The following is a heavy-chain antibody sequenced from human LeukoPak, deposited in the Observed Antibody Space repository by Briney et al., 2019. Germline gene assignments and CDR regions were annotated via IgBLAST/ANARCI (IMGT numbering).Heavy chain of an antibody. CDR3: ASHRILRGVVVPVSFDY. CDR1: GGSISSYY. Sequence: PSETLSLTCTVSGGSISSYYWSWIRQPPGKGLEWIGYIYYSGSTNYNPSLKSRVTISVDTSKNQFSLKLSSVTAADTAVYYCASHRILRGVVVPVSFDYWGQGTLVTVSS. D-gene: IGHD2-2*01. V-gene: IGHV4-59*01. J-gene: IGHJ4*02. CDR2: IYYSGST.